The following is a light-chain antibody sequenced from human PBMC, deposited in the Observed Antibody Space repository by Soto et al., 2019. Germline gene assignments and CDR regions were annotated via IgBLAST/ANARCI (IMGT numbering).Light chain of an antibody. CDR3: AAWDGSRGRVV. CDR2: GNF. Sequence: QSVLTQPPSVSGAPGQRVTISCAGSGSNIGASYDVHWYQQLPGTAPKLLIYGNFNRPSGVPDRFSGSKSGTSASLAISGLGSEDEADYFCAAWDGSRGRVVFGGGTKLTVL. V-gene: IGLV1-40*01. J-gene: IGLJ3*02. CDR1: GSNIGASYD.